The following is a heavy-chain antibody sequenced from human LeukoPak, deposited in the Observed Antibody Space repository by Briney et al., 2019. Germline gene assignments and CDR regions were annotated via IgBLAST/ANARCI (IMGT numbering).Heavy chain of an antibody. CDR1: GLTFSSYG. Sequence: GGSLRLSCAASGLTFSSYGMSWAPQPPGQGLESASGISGSGAITYYADAVTGRFTISRDNSKNALYLQMNSLRAEDTAVYYCANVGYRDSSAPGYWGQGTLVTVS. J-gene: IGHJ4*02. V-gene: IGHV3-23*01. CDR2: ISGSGAIT. D-gene: IGHD6-19*01. CDR3: ANVGYRDSSAPGY.